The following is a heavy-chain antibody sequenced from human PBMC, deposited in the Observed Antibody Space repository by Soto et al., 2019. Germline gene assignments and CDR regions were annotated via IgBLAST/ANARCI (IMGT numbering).Heavy chain of an antibody. V-gene: IGHV1-2*02. Sequence: ASVKVSCKASGYTFTGYYLHWVRQAPGQGLEWMGYINPDSGRTRYAQKFQGTVTMTRDTSITTAYLELSSPKYDDSAIFYCALSFSQTNIDVWGQGTTVTVSS. J-gene: IGHJ6*01. CDR1: GYTFTGYY. CDR2: INPDSGRT. CDR3: ALSFSQTNIDV.